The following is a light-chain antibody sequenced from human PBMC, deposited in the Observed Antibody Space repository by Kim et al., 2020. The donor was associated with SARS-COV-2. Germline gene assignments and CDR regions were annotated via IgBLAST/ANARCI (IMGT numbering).Light chain of an antibody. CDR3: QVWEGTTTV. V-gene: IGLV3-1*01. J-gene: IGLJ2*01. Sequence: VSRAHTASFTCSGEILSNKYFCWYQKKSGPPPVAVMYQDERRPSGIPERFSRSNSGNTATLTISETQAMDDADYYCQVWEGTTTVFGGGTQLTVL. CDR1: ILSNKY. CDR2: QDE.